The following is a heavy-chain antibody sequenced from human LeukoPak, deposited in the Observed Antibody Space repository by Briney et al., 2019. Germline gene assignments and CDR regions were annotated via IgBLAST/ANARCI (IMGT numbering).Heavy chain of an antibody. CDR2: IYYSGST. V-gene: IGHV4-59*01. Sequence: SETLSLTCTVSGGSISSYYWSWIRQPPGKGLEWIGYIYYSGSTNYNPSLKSRVTISVDTSKNQFSLKLSSVTAADTAVYYCARFGVAGIQHWGQGTLATVSS. CDR1: GGSISSYY. D-gene: IGHD6-19*01. CDR3: ARFGVAGIQH. J-gene: IGHJ1*01.